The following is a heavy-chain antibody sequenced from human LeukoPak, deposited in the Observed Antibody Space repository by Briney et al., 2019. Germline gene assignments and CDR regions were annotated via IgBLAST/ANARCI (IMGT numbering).Heavy chain of an antibody. Sequence: PGGSLRLSCAASGFTFSSYSMNWVRQAPGKGLEWVSSISSSSSYIYYADSVKGRFTISRDNAKNSLYLQMNSLRAEDTAVYYCARDGYCSSTSCYTGYYYYYGMDVWGQGTTVTVSS. D-gene: IGHD2-2*02. CDR2: ISSSSSYI. CDR1: GFTFSSYS. V-gene: IGHV3-21*01. CDR3: ARDGYCSSTSCYTGYYYYYGMDV. J-gene: IGHJ6*02.